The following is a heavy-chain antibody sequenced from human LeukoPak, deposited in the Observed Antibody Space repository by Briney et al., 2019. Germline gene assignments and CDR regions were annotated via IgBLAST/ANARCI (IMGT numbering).Heavy chain of an antibody. CDR2: ISGSGGST. CDR1: GFTFSSYA. J-gene: IGHJ4*02. D-gene: IGHD2-2*01. V-gene: IGHV3-23*01. Sequence: GGSLRLSCATSGFTFSSYAMSWGRQAPGKGLEWVQAISGSGGSTYYAESVKGRFTISRDNSKNTLTLQMNSLRDEDTAVYYCAKAHCSSTSCHVFDYWGQGTLVTVSS. CDR3: AKAHCSSTSCHVFDY.